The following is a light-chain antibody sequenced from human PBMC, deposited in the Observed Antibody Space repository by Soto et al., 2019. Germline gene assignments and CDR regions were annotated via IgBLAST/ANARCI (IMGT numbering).Light chain of an antibody. V-gene: IGKV1-12*01. CDR1: QDIGSW. J-gene: IGKJ5*01. Sequence: DIQMTQSPSSVSASVGDIVTITCRASQDIGSWLAWYQQKPGKAPKLLIYGSSNLQGGVPSRFSGSGSGTDFTLTSSSLQPEDFATYYCQQSYSTPITFGQGTRLEIK. CDR3: QQSYSTPIT. CDR2: GSS.